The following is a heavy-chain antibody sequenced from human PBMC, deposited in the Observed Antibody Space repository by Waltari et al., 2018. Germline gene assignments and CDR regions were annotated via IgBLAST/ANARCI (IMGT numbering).Heavy chain of an antibody. CDR3: AREYYYYGMDV. J-gene: IGHJ6*02. Sequence: QVQLQESGPGLVKPSETLSLTCTVSGGSISSYYWSWIRQPPGKGLEWIGSIYYSGSTYYNPSLKSRVTISVDTSKNQFSLKLSSVTAADTAVYYCAREYYYYGMDVWGQGTTVTVSS. CDR2: IYYSGST. V-gene: IGHV4-59*12. CDR1: GGSISSYY.